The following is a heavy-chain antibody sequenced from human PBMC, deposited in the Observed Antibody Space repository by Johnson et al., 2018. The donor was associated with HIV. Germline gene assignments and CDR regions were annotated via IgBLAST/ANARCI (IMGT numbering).Heavy chain of an antibody. Sequence: VQLVESGGGLVQPGGSLRLSCAASGITVSSSYMSWVRQAPGKGLEWVSVTYSGGNTYYADSVRGSFTISRDNSKNTLYLQTNSLRAEDTAVYHCAREGAWEVRPGAFDIWGQGTTVTVSS. V-gene: IGHV3-66*01. D-gene: IGHD1-26*01. CDR2: TYSGGNT. J-gene: IGHJ3*02. CDR3: AREGAWEVRPGAFDI. CDR1: GITVSSSY.